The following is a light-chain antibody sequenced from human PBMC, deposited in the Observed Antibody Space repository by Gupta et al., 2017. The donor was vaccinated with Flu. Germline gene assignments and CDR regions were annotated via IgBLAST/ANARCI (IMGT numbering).Light chain of an antibody. J-gene: IGKJ5*01. CDR3: LQCSDWPIT. CDR1: QSINNY. Sequence: ENVLTQSPATLSLSPGERATLSCRANQSINNYLLWYQHKVGQAPRLLIYNASNRATGIPARFSGSGFGTDFTLTISSLEPEDFAVYYCLQCSDWPITFGQGTRLEIK. V-gene: IGKV3-11*01. CDR2: NAS.